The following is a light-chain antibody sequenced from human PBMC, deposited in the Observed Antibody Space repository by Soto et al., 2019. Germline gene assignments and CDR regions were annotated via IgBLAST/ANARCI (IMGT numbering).Light chain of an antibody. V-gene: IGLV1-40*01. CDR3: QSYDNRLQWV. CDR2: GNG. J-gene: IGLJ3*02. CDR1: SSNIGAGFD. Sequence: QSALTQPPSVSGAPGQRITISCTGSSSNIGAGFDVFWYQQFPGTAPKLLMYGNGNRPSGVPDRFSGSKSGTSASLAITGLQADDEGDYYCQSYDNRLQWVFGGGTKVTVL.